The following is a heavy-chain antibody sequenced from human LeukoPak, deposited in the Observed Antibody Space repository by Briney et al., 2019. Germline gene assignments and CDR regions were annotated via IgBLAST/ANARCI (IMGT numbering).Heavy chain of an antibody. J-gene: IGHJ3*02. CDR1: GFTFDYYN. Sequence: GGSLRLSCAASGFTFDYYNMSWVRQAPGKGLEWVSSISYSSSNIYYADSVKGRFTISGDNAKNSLYLQMNSLRVEDTAVYYCARDQDRAFDIWGQGTMVTVSS. CDR2: ISYSSSNI. CDR3: ARDQDRAFDI. V-gene: IGHV3-21*01.